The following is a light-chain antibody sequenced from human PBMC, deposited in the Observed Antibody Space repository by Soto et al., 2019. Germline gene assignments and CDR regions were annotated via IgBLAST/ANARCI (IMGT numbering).Light chain of an antibody. CDR2: GNS. Sequence: QAVVTQPPSVSGAPGQRGTISCTGSSSNIGAGYDVHWYQQLPGTAPKLLIYGNSNRPSGVPDRFSGSKSGTSASLAITGLQAEDEADYYCQSYDSSLSGSDVFGTGTKVTVL. CDR1: SSNIGAGYD. J-gene: IGLJ1*01. CDR3: QSYDSSLSGSDV. V-gene: IGLV1-40*01.